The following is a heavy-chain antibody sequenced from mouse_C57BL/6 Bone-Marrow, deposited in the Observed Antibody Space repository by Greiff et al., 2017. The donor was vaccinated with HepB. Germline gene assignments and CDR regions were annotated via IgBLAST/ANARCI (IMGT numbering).Heavy chain of an antibody. V-gene: IGHV5-16*01. D-gene: IGHD1-1*01. CDR1: GFTFSDYY. CDR3: ARGVITTVVDYFDY. J-gene: IGHJ2*01. Sequence: EVQLVESEGGLVQPGRSMKLSCTASGFTFSDYYMAWVRQVPEKGLEWVANINYDGSSTYYLDSLKSRFIISRDNAKNILYLQMSSLKSEDTATYYCARGVITTVVDYFDYWGQGTTLTVSS. CDR2: INYDGSST.